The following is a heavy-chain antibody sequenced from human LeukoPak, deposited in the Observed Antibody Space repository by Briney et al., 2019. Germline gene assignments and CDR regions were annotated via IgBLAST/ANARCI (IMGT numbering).Heavy chain of an antibody. D-gene: IGHD2-15*01. J-gene: IGHJ3*02. CDR2: IIPILGIA. Sequence: GSSVKLSCKASGGTFSSYAISWVRQAPGQGLEWMGRIIPILGIANYAQKLQGRFTMTTDTSTTTAYMELRSLRSDDTAVYYCARVICSGDSCYPPSAVDIWGQGTMVTVSS. V-gene: IGHV1-69*04. CDR3: ARVICSGDSCYPPSAVDI. CDR1: GGTFSSYA.